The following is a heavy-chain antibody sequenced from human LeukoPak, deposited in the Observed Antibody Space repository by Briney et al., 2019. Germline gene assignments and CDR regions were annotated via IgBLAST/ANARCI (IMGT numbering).Heavy chain of an antibody. CDR2: IKEDGSAQ. CDR1: GFIFSSYS. CDR3: ARDAGYDRFDY. D-gene: IGHD3-22*01. J-gene: IGHJ4*02. V-gene: IGHV3-7*05. Sequence: GGSLRLSCAASGFIFSSYSMNWVRQAPGKGLEWVANIKEDGSAQNYVDSVKGRFTISRDNAKNTLYLEMKSLRAEDTAVYYCARDAGYDRFDYWGQGTLVTVSS.